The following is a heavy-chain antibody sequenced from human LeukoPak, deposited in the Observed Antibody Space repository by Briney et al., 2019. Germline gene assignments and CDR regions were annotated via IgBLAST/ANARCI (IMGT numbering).Heavy chain of an antibody. CDR3: AKVFPYYDSSGRYFDY. CDR1: GFTFSSYA. CDR2: ISGSGGST. D-gene: IGHD3-22*01. Sequence: GGSLRLSCAASGFTFSSYAMSWVRQAPGKELEWVSTISGSGGSTYYADSVKGRFTISRDNSKNTLYLHMNNLRAEDTAVYYCAKVFPYYDSSGRYFDYWGQGTLVTVSS. V-gene: IGHV3-23*01. J-gene: IGHJ4*02.